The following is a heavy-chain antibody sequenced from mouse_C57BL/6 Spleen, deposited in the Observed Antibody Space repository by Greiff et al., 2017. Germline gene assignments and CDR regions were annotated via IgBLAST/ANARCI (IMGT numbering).Heavy chain of an antibody. Sequence: QVQLQQPGAELVKPGASVKLSCKASGYTFTSYWMHWVKQRPGQGLEWIGMIHPNSGSTNYNEKFKSKATLTVDKSSSTAYMQLRSLTSEDSAVYYCAREGAYDYDAAWFAYWGQGTLVTVSA. CDR2: IHPNSGST. J-gene: IGHJ3*01. V-gene: IGHV1-64*01. CDR3: AREGAYDYDAAWFAY. D-gene: IGHD2-4*01. CDR1: GYTFTSYW.